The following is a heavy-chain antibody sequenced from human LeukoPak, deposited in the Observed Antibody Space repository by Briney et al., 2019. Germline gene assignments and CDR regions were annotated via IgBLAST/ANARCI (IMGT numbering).Heavy chain of an antibody. CDR1: GFTFDDYA. CDR2: ISWNSGSI. V-gene: IGHV3-9*01. Sequence: PGGSLRLSCAASGFTFDDYAMHWVRQAPGKGLEWVSGISWNSGSIGYADSVKGRFTISRDNAKNTLYLQMNSLRAEDTAVYYCARSQSVFFGYGYDYWGQGTLVTVSS. D-gene: IGHD5-18*01. CDR3: ARSQSVFFGYGYDY. J-gene: IGHJ4*02.